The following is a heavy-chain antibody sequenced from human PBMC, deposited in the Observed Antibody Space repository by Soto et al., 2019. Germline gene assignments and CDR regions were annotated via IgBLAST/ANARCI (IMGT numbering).Heavy chain of an antibody. CDR2: IYYSGST. D-gene: IGHD3-3*01. CDR3: AREWLLRRSYYYGMDV. V-gene: IGHV4-39*01. CDR1: GGSISSSSYY. Sequence: SETLSLTCTVSGGSISSSSYYWGWIRQPPGKGLEWIGSIYYSGSTYYNPSLKSRVTISVDTSKNQFSLKLSSVTAADTAVYYCAREWLLRRSYYYGMDVWGQGTTVT. J-gene: IGHJ6*02.